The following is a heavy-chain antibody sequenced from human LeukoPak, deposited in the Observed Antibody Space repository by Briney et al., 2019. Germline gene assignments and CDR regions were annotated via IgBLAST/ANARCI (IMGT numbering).Heavy chain of an antibody. V-gene: IGHV3-30*02. CDR1: GFTFSTYG. CDR2: IRYGGSN. CDR3: ARDARDYGDSGYYFDY. Sequence: GGSLRLSCAASGFTFSTYGMHWVRQAPGKGLEWVAFIRYGGSNNYADSVKGRFTISRDNSKNTLYLQMNSLRADDTAVYYCARDARDYGDSGYYFDYWGQGTLVTVSS. D-gene: IGHD4-17*01. J-gene: IGHJ4*02.